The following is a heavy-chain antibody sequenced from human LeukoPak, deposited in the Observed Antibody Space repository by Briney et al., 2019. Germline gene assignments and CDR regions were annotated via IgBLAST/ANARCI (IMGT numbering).Heavy chain of an antibody. CDR2: IKQEGNEK. CDR1: GFTFSSYS. D-gene: IGHD6-19*01. CDR3: ARSNSSGWTTDFDY. V-gene: IGHV3-7*01. J-gene: IGHJ4*02. Sequence: PGGSLRLSCAASGFTFSSYSMNWVRQAPGKGLERVANIKQEGNEKNYLDSVKGRFTISRDNAKNSLYLQMNSLRAEDTAVYYCARSNSSGWTTDFDYRGQGTLVTVSS.